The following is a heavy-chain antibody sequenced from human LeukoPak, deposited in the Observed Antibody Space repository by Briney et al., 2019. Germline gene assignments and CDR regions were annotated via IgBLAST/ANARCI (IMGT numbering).Heavy chain of an antibody. Sequence: SETLSLTCTVSGGYISSGGYYWNWIRQHPGKGLEWIGYIHYSGSTYYNPSLKSRITISVDTSKNQFSLKLSSVTAADTAVYYCAVRAYYYDSSDYYLDYWGQGTLVTVSS. CDR1: GGYISSGGYY. J-gene: IGHJ4*02. CDR2: IHYSGST. CDR3: AVRAYYYDSSDYYLDY. V-gene: IGHV4-31*03. D-gene: IGHD3-22*01.